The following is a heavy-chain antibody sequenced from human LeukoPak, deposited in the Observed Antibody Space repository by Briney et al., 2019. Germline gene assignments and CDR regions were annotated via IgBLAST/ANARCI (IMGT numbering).Heavy chain of an antibody. CDR3: ASCSGGSCYCPRGEFCAIDI. V-gene: IGHV1-69*05. J-gene: IGHJ3*02. CDR1: GGTFSSYA. D-gene: IGHD2-15*01. CDR2: IIPIFGTA. Sequence: SVKVSCKASGGTFSSYAISWVRQAPGQGLEWMGGIIPIFGTANYAQKFQGRVTITTDESTSTAYMELSSLRSEDTAVYYCASCSGGSCYCPRGEFCAIDIWGQGTMVTVSS.